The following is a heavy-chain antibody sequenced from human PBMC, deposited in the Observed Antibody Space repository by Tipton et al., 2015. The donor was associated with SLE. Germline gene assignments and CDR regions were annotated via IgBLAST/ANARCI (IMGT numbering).Heavy chain of an antibody. CDR1: GRSFIGSY. V-gene: IGHV4-34*01. CDR3: ARGYCSDGVCYGFGFFDY. CDR2: IDHSGVT. Sequence: TLSLTCAVYGRSFIGSYWTWIRQPPGKGLEWIGDIDHSGVTHYNPSLKSPVTLSIDTSKNQFSLKMRSVTAADTAVYFCARGYCSDGVCYGFGFFDYWGQGNLVTVSS. D-gene: IGHD2-8*01. J-gene: IGHJ4*02.